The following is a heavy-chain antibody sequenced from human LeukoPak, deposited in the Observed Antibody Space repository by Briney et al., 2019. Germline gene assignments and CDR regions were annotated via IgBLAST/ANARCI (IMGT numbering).Heavy chain of an antibody. Sequence: PSETLSLTCTVSGGSISSYYWSWIRQPPGKGLEWIGYIYYSGSTNHNPSLKSRVTISVDTSRNQFSLKLSSVTAADTAVYYCARVFDSGGGYDYWGQGTLVTVSS. CDR1: GGSISSYY. CDR2: IYYSGST. V-gene: IGHV4-59*01. CDR3: ARVFDSGGGYDY. D-gene: IGHD2-15*01. J-gene: IGHJ4*02.